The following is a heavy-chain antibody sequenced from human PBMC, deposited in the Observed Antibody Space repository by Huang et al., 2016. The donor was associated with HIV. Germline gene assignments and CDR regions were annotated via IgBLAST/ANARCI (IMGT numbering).Heavy chain of an antibody. CDR3: ARGSRQGKYYYGSGTAY. V-gene: IGHV3-74*01. Sequence: EVQLVESGGGLVQPGGSLRLSCAASGFTFSSYWMHWVRQVPGKGLGWVSNIKSDGSSTSYADSVKGRVTISRDNAKNTLYLQMNSLRAEDTAVYYCARGSRQGKYYYGSGTAYWGQGTLVTVSS. CDR1: GFTFSSYW. D-gene: IGHD3-10*01. CDR2: IKSDGSST. J-gene: IGHJ4*02.